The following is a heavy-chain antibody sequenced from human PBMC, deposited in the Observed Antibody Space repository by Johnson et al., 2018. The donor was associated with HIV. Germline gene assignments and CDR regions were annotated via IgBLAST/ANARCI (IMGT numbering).Heavy chain of an antibody. V-gene: IGHV3-30*14. Sequence: QVQLVESGGGVVQPWRSLRLSCAASGFTFSSYAMHWVRQAPGKGLEWVAVISYDGSNKYYADSVKGRFTISRDNSKNTLYLQMNSLRAEDTAVYYCARVEGSDAFDIWGQGTMVTVSS. CDR3: ARVEGSDAFDI. CDR1: GFTFSSYA. J-gene: IGHJ3*02. CDR2: ISYDGSNK. D-gene: IGHD1-1*01.